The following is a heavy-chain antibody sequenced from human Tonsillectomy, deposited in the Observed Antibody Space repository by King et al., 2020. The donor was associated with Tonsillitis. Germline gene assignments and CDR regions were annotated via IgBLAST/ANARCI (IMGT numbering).Heavy chain of an antibody. CDR2: ISSRSSYT. CDR3: ARDGTDCSGSSCYSDY. CDR1: GFIFSDFY. Sequence: VQLVESGGSLVKPGGSLTLSCAASGFIFSDFYMSWVRQAPGKGLEWVSYISSRSSYTNYADSVRGRFTISRDNAKNSLYLQMNSLRAEDTAFYYCARDGTDCSGSSCYSDYWGQGTLVTVSS. V-gene: IGHV3-11*05. D-gene: IGHD2-15*01. J-gene: IGHJ4*02.